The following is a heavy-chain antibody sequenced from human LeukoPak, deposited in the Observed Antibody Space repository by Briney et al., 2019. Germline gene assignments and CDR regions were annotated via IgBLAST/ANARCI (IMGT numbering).Heavy chain of an antibody. CDR3: ARGWGYTPQKYCSSTSCYGPLDV. CDR1: GDSMSGYY. CDR2: IYYSGNT. D-gene: IGHD2-2*01. J-gene: IGHJ6*04. Sequence: SETLSLTCTVSGDSMSGYYWSWIRQPPGKGLEWIGYIYYSGNTNYNPSLKSRVTMSVDTSKNQFSLKLSSVTAADTAVYYCARGWGYTPQKYCSSTSCYGPLDVWGKGTTVTVSS. V-gene: IGHV4-59*12.